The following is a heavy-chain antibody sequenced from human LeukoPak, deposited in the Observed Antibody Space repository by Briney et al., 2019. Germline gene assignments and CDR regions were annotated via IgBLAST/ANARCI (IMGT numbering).Heavy chain of an antibody. CDR1: GYTFMSHG. Sequence: ASVKVSCKAYGYTFMSHGISWVRQAPGQGLEWMGWISGSSSNTNYAQRLQGRVTMTRDTSTSTVYMELSSLRSEDTAVYYCARGTYDRYFDWLSYFQHWGQDTLVPVFS. CDR3: ARGTYDRYFDWLSYFQH. D-gene: IGHD3-9*01. V-gene: IGHV1-18*01. J-gene: IGHJ1*01. CDR2: ISGSSSNT.